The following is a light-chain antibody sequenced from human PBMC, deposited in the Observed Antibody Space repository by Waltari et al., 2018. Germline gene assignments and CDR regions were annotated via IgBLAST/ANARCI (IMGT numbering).Light chain of an antibody. J-gene: IGKJ5*01. CDR3: QQSYSPPFT. CDR1: RGIDSY. Sequence: DIQMTQSPFSLSTSVGDRVTITCRASRGIDSYLNWYQQRPGRAPKLLIYDASTLQREVPTRFSGGGIGTDFTLTINDLQPEDFATYFCQQSYSPPFTFGQGTRLVI. V-gene: IGKV1-39*01. CDR2: DAS.